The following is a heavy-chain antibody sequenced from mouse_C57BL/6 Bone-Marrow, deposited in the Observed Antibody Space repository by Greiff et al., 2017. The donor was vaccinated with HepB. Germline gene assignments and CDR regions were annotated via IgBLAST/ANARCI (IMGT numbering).Heavy chain of an antibody. J-gene: IGHJ3*01. CDR2: IWTGGGT. D-gene: IGHD2-2*01. Sequence: VKLVESGPGLVAPSQSLSITCTVSGFSLTSYAISWVRQPPGKGLEWLGVIWTGGGTNYNSALKSRLSISKDNSKSQVFLKMNSLQTDDTARYYCASPRGLRAWFAYWGQGTLVTVSA. CDR1: GFSLTSYA. V-gene: IGHV2-9-1*01. CDR3: ASPRGLRAWFAY.